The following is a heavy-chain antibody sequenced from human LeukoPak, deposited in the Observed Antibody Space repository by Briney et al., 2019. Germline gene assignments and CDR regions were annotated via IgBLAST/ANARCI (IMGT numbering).Heavy chain of an antibody. CDR1: GGTFSSYA. V-gene: IGHV1-69*13. CDR2: IIPIFGTA. J-gene: IGHJ4*02. Sequence: GASVKVSCKASGGTFSSYAISWVRQAPGQGLEWMGGIIPIFGTANYAQKFQGRVTITADESTSTAYMELSSLRSEDTAVYYCWGGGWKEPFDYWGQGTLVTVSS. CDR3: WGGGWKEPFDY. D-gene: IGHD2-21*01.